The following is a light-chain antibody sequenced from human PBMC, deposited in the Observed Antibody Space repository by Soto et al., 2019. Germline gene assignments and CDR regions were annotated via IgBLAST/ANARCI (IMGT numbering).Light chain of an antibody. Sequence: ETVLTQSPGSLSLSLGDRATLSCRASQTVSSSYLAWYQQKPGQAPRLLIYGASSRATGIPDRFSGSGSGTDFTLTISRLEPEDFAVYYCQQYGSSPQTFGQGTKVDIK. J-gene: IGKJ1*01. CDR1: QTVSSSY. V-gene: IGKV3-20*01. CDR2: GAS. CDR3: QQYGSSPQT.